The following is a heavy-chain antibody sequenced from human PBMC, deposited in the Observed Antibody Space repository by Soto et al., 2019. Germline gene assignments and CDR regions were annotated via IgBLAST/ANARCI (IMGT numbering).Heavy chain of an antibody. V-gene: IGHV1-69*13. J-gene: IGHJ5*02. CDR2: IIPIFGTA. Sequence: SVKVPCKASGGTFSSYAISWVRQAPGQGLEWMGGIIPIFGTANYAQKFQGRVTITADESTSTAYMELSSLRSEDTAVYYCARDGTVSPGSNWFDPWGQGTLVTVSS. CDR1: GGTFSSYA. D-gene: IGHD4-4*01. CDR3: ARDGTVSPGSNWFDP.